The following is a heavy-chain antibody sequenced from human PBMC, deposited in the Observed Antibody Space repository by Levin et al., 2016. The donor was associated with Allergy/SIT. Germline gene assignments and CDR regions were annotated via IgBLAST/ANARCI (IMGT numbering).Heavy chain of an antibody. D-gene: IGHD4-17*01. Sequence: VRQMPGKGLEWVSSISSSSSYIYYADSVKGRFTISRDNAKNSLYLQMNSLRAEDTAVYYCARDHGGDYYFDYWGQGTLVTVSS. CDR3: ARDHGGDYYFDY. CDR2: ISSSSSYI. J-gene: IGHJ4*02. V-gene: IGHV3-21*01.